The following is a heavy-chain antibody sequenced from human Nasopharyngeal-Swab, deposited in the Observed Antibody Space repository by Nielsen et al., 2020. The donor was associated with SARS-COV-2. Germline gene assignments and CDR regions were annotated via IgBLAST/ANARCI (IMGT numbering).Heavy chain of an antibody. CDR1: GFSLSTGTVG. J-gene: IGHJ4*02. D-gene: IGHD6-19*01. Sequence: SGPTLVKPTQTLTLTCTFSGFSLSTGTVGLGWIRQPPGEAMECLAIIYWDDDKRYRPSLESRLTITKDASKNQVVLTMTDVDPVDTATYYCARLQGLSYFDNWGQGTLVTVSS. V-gene: IGHV2-5*02. CDR3: ARLQGLSYFDN. CDR2: IYWDDDK.